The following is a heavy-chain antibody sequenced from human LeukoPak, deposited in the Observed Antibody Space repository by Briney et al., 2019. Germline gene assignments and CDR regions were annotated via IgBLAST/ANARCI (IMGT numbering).Heavy chain of an antibody. J-gene: IGHJ5*02. CDR2: IYYSGST. V-gene: IGHV4-39*01. Sequence: SETLSLTCTVSGGSISSSSYYWGWIRQPPGKGLEWIGSIYYSGSTYYNPSLKSRVTISVDTSKNQFSLKLSSVTAADTAVYYCARAAGSGSSKSNWFDPWGQGTLVTVSS. CDR1: GGSISSSSYY. D-gene: IGHD3-10*01. CDR3: ARAAGSGSSKSNWFDP.